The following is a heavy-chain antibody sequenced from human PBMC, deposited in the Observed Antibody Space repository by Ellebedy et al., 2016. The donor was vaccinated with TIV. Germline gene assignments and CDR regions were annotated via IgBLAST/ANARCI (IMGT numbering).Heavy chain of an antibody. J-gene: IGHJ4*02. V-gene: IGHV6-1*01. CDR1: GDSVSSYSAA. CDR3: AREVSILRGVLNPFDY. CDR2: TFYRSKWYT. Sequence: SETLSLXXAISGDSVSSYSAAWNWIRQSPSRGLEWLGRTFYRSKWYTDYAVSVKGRITINPDTSQNQVSLLLNSLTPEDTAVYYCAREVSILRGVLNPFDYWGQGTLVTVSS. D-gene: IGHD3-10*01.